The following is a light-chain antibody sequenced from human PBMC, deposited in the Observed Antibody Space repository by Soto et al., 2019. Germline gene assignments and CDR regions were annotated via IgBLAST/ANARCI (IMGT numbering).Light chain of an antibody. CDR2: AAS. J-gene: IGKJ5*01. V-gene: IGKV1-9*01. CDR3: QQLNSYPPGLT. CDR1: QGISSY. Sequence: IQLTQSPSSLSACVGDRVTITCRASQGISSYLACYQQKPGKAPKLLIYAASTLQSGVPSRFSGSGSGTDFTLTISSLQPEDFATYYCQQLNSYPPGLTFGGGTRLEI.